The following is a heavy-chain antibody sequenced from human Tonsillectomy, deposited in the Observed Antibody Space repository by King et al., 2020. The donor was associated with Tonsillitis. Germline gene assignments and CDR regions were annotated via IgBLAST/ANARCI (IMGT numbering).Heavy chain of an antibody. CDR1: GFTFSSYA. J-gene: IGHJ4*02. CDR2: MSFDGSNK. Sequence: VQLVESGGGVVQPGRSLRLSCAASGFTFSSYAIHWVRQAPGKGLEWVAIMSFDGSNKYYADSVKGRFTISRDNSKNTLYLQMNSERAEDTAIYYCARDGGDTWGSGYFDYWGQGALVTVSS. CDR3: ARDGGDTWGSGYFDY. V-gene: IGHV3-30*04. D-gene: IGHD3-16*01.